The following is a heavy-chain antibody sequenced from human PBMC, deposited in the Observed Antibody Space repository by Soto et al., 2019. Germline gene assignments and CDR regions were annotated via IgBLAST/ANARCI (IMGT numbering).Heavy chain of an antibody. Sequence: ASVKVSCKASGGIFTRYDIRWVRQAPGQGLEWMGAIIPIFGTANYAQKFQGRVTITADATTSTAYMELSSLRSEDTAMYYCAINEGRDVSTFDYWGQGTLVTVSS. CDR1: GGIFTRYD. CDR2: IIPIFGTA. J-gene: IGHJ4*02. D-gene: IGHD3-10*02. V-gene: IGHV1-69*13. CDR3: AINEGRDVSTFDY.